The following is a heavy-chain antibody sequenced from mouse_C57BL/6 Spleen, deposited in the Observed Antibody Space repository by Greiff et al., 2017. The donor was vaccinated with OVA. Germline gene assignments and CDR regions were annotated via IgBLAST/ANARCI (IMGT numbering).Heavy chain of an antibody. J-gene: IGHJ2*01. CDR1: GYSITSGYY. V-gene: IGHV3-6*01. CDR2: ISYDGSN. D-gene: IGHD4-1*01. Sequence: EVKLQESGPGLVKPSQSLSLTCSVTGYSITSGYYWNWIRQFPGNKLEWMGYISYDGSNNYNPSLKNRISITRDTSKNQFFLKLNSVTTEDTATYYCAREGTGTYYFDYWGQGTTLTVSS. CDR3: AREGTGTYYFDY.